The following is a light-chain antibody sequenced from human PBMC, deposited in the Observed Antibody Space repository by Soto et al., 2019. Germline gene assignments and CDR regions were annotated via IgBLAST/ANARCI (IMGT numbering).Light chain of an antibody. CDR3: CSYTRSDTFV. Sequence: QSVLTQPASVSGSPGQSITISCAGTSSDVGAYNYVSWYQQHPGKAPKVMIYDVNNRPSGVSYRFSGSKSGNTASLTISGLQAEDEADYYCCSYTRSDTFVCGGGTKVTVL. CDR1: SSDVGAYNY. V-gene: IGLV2-14*03. J-gene: IGLJ2*01. CDR2: DVN.